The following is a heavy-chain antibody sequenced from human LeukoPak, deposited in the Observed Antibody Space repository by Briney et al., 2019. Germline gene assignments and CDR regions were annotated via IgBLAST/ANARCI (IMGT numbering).Heavy chain of an antibody. J-gene: IGHJ4*02. CDR3: AKGSGYYVDY. D-gene: IGHD6-19*01. Sequence: PGGSLRLSCAASGFTFSGYMHWVRQAPGKGLEWVTFIRYDGNNKYYADSVKGRFTISRDNSKNTLYLQMNSLRADDTAVYYCAKGSGYYVDYWGQGTLVTVPS. CDR1: GFTFSGY. CDR2: IRYDGNNK. V-gene: IGHV3-30*02.